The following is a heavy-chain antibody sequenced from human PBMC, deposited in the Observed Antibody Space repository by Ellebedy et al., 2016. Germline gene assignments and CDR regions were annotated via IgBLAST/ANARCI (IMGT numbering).Heavy chain of an antibody. D-gene: IGHD3-10*01. Sequence: ASVKVSCXASGYTFTGYYMHWVRQAPGQGLEWMGWINPNSGNTGYAQKFQGRVTMTRDTSTSTVYMELSSLRSEDTAVYYCARQGDLKLFDYWGQGTLVTVSS. CDR3: ARQGDLKLFDY. V-gene: IGHV1-2*02. J-gene: IGHJ4*02. CDR1: GYTFTGYY. CDR2: INPNSGNT.